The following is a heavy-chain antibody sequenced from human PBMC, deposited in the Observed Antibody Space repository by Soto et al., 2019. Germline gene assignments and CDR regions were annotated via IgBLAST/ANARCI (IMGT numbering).Heavy chain of an antibody. Sequence: QVQLRESGPGLVKPSETLSLTCTVSGGSISSYYWTWIRQPPGKGLEWIGYIHYSGSTNYKPSLRSRVTISVDTSKNQFSRKLSSVTAADTAVYYCARLGTYGSGSYVWENWFDPWGQGTLVTVSS. D-gene: IGHD3-10*01. J-gene: IGHJ5*02. V-gene: IGHV4-59*08. CDR1: GGSISSYY. CDR2: IHYSGST. CDR3: ARLGTYGSGSYVWENWFDP.